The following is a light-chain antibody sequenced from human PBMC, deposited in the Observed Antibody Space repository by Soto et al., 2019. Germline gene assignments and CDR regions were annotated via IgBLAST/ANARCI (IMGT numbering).Light chain of an antibody. J-gene: IGLJ2*01. V-gene: IGLV4-69*01. CDR1: SGHSSYA. Sequence: QLVLTQSPSASASLGASVKLTCTLSSGHSSYAIAWHQQHPEKGPRYLMKLNSDGSHSKGDGIPDRFSGSSSGAERYLTISSLQSEDEADYYCQTWATGILVFGGGTKVTVL. CDR3: QTWATGILV. CDR2: LNSDGSH.